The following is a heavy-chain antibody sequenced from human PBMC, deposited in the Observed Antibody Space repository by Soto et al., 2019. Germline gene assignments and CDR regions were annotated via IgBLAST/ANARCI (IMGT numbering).Heavy chain of an antibody. D-gene: IGHD3-3*01. CDR2: FSYRGST. CDR3: ARGYYDFWSGYYKDGDYYYGMDV. Sequence: SETLSLTCXVSADSISNYYWSWIRQPPGKGLEWIGYFSYRGSTNYNPSLKSRVTISVDTSKNQFSLKLSSVTAADTAVYYCARGYYDFWSGYYKDGDYYYGMDVWGQGTTVTVSS. CDR1: ADSISNYY. J-gene: IGHJ6*02. V-gene: IGHV4-59*01.